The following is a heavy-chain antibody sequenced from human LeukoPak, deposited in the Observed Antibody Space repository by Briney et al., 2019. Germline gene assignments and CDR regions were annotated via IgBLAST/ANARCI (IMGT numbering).Heavy chain of an antibody. CDR1: NDSIGSYC. D-gene: IGHD4-23*01. CDR2: MCPSGRT. J-gene: IGHJ5*02. CDR3: ATSYDGKTAPYDL. V-gene: IGHV4-4*08. Sequence: PSETLSLTCTVSNDSIGSYCCSWVRQPPGKGLEWIGFMCPSGRTDYNPSLKSRVTMSLDTSKNQLSMELSFLTAADTAVYYCATSYDGKTAPYDLWGHGTLVTVSS.